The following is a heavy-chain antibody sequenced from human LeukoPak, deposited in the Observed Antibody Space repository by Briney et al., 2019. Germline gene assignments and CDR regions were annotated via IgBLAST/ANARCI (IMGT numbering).Heavy chain of an antibody. D-gene: IGHD2-2*01. Sequence: GGSLKLSCAASGFIFSGSAMHWVRQAPGKGLEWVAFIRYDGSRKYYADSVKGRFTISRDNSKNTLYLQMNSLRVEDTAVYYCAKVAFSTSLHFDAFDIWGQGTMVTVSS. J-gene: IGHJ3*02. V-gene: IGHV3-30*02. CDR3: AKVAFSTSLHFDAFDI. CDR1: GFIFSGSA. CDR2: IRYDGSRK.